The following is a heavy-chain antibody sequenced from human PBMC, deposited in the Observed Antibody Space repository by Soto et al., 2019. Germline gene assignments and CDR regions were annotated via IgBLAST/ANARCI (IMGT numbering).Heavy chain of an antibody. CDR1: GFTFSSYS. CDR3: ARELRDYDILTGYYMTYYGMDV. D-gene: IGHD3-9*01. J-gene: IGHJ6*02. Sequence: GGSLRLSCAASGFTFSSYSMNWVRQAPGKGLEWVSYISSSSSTIYYADSVKGRFTISRDNAKNSLYLQMNSLRDEDTAVYYCARELRDYDILTGYYMTYYGMDVWGQGTTVTVSS. V-gene: IGHV3-48*02. CDR2: ISSSSSTI.